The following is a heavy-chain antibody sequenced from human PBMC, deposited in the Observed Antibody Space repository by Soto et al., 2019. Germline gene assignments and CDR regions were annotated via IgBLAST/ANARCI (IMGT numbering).Heavy chain of an antibody. V-gene: IGHV4-31*03. CDR2: VSYTGST. CDR1: GESITSLGYY. CDR3: TRGHY. Sequence: QVHLQESGPGLVKPSQTLSLACSVSGESITSLGYYWTWVRQPPGKGLEWIGFVSYTGSTFYNSALRSRVTISRHTSLNQFFLDVKSVTVADTAMYFCTRGHYWGQGVLVTVSS. J-gene: IGHJ4*02.